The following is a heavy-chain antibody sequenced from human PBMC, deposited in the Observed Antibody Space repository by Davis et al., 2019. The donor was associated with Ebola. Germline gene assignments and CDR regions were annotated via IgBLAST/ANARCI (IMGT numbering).Heavy chain of an antibody. CDR1: GFTVSSNY. D-gene: IGHD6-19*01. Sequence: GESLKISCAASGFTVSSNYMSWVRQAPGKGLEWVSAISGSGGSTYYADSVKGRFTISRDNSKNTLYLQMNSLRAEDTAVYYCAKDLRIAVAGTLDYWGQGTLVTVSS. J-gene: IGHJ4*02. CDR3: AKDLRIAVAGTLDY. V-gene: IGHV3-23*01. CDR2: ISGSGGST.